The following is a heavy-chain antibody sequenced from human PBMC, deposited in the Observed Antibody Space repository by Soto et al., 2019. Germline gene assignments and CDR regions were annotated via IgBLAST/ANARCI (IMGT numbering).Heavy chain of an antibody. D-gene: IGHD6-13*01. V-gene: IGHV3-23*01. CDR3: AKSKDSSSWYPVYFQH. Sequence: GGSLRLSCAASGFTFSSYAMSWVRQAPGKGLEWVSAISGSGGSTYYADSVKGRFTISRDNSKNTLYLQMNSLRAEDTAVYYCAKSKDSSSWYPVYFQHWGQGTLVTVSS. J-gene: IGHJ1*01. CDR1: GFTFSSYA. CDR2: ISGSGGST.